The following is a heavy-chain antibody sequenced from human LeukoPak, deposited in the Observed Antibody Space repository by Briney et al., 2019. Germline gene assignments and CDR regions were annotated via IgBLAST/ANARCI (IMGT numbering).Heavy chain of an antibody. Sequence: GGSLRLSCAASGFTFSSYSMNWVRQAPGKGLEWVSYISSRSSTIYYADSVKGRFTISRDNSKNTLYLQMNSLRAEDTAVYYCARDGYNFSLLQTDAFDIWGQGTMVTVSS. CDR1: GFTFSSYS. CDR3: ARDGYNFSLLQTDAFDI. CDR2: ISSRSSTI. V-gene: IGHV3-48*01. D-gene: IGHD5-24*01. J-gene: IGHJ3*02.